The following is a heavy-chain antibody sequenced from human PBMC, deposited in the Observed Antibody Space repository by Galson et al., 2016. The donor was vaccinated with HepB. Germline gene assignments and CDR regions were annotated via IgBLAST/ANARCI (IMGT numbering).Heavy chain of an antibody. CDR1: GFIFDDYT. CDR3: AKDYGTGWYEDY. CDR2: ITWDGSTS. V-gene: IGHV3-43*01. Sequence: SLRLSCAASGFIFDDYTMHWVRQAPGKGLEWVSLITWDGSTSYYADSVKGRFTISRDNSKNSLFLQMNSLTTEDTALYYCAKDYGTGWYEDYWGQGTLVTVSS. J-gene: IGHJ4*02. D-gene: IGHD6-19*01.